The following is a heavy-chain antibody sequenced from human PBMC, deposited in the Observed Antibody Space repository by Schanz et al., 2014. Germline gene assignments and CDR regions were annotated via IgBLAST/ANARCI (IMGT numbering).Heavy chain of an antibody. CDR3: ARDEGREGYNLAFDV. J-gene: IGHJ3*01. CDR1: GFSFSGFA. CDR2: VSHDGFTK. D-gene: IGHD5-12*01. V-gene: IGHV3-30*04. Sequence: QVQLEESGGGVVQPGGSLRLSCVASGFSFSGFAVHWVRQAPGKGLEWVSIVSHDGFTKHYADSVRGRFTLSRDNSKNTVYLQMNSLRAEDTAVYFCARDEGREGYNLAFDVWGQGTLVTVSS.